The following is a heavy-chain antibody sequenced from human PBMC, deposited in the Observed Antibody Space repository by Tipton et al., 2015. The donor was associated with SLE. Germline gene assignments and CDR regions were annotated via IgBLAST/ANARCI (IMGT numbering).Heavy chain of an antibody. CDR3: ARGASSSWGGRFGYNCFDP. CDR1: GGTFSSYA. CDR2: INPNSGGT. V-gene: IGHV1-2*02. D-gene: IGHD6-6*01. J-gene: IGHJ5*02. Sequence: QSGAEVKKPGSSVKVSCKASGGTFSSYAISWVRQAPGQGLEWMGWINPNSGGTNYAQKFQGRVTMTRDTSISTASMELSSLRSEDTAVYYCARGASSSWGGRFGYNCFDPWGQGTLVTVSS.